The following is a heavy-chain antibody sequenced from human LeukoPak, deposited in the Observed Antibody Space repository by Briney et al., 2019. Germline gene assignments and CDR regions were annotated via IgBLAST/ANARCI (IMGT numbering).Heavy chain of an antibody. CDR2: ISYDGSNK. V-gene: IGHV3-30*03. Sequence: GGSLRLSCAASGFPFSSYGMHWVRQAPGKGPEWVAVISYDGSNKYYADFVKGRFTISRDNSKNTLYLQVDSLRAEDTSVYYCARDYGYCSSTTCPVGYWGQGTLVTVSS. CDR1: GFPFSSYG. J-gene: IGHJ4*02. CDR3: ARDYGYCSSTTCPVGY. D-gene: IGHD2-2*03.